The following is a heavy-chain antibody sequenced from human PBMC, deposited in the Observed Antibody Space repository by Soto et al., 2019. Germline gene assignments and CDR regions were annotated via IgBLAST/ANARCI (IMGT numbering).Heavy chain of an antibody. CDR2: IIPILGIA. Sequence: QVQLVQSGAEVKKPGSSVKVSCKASGGTFSSYTISWVRQAPGQGLEWMGRIIPILGIANYAQKFQGRVTITADKSTSTAYMELSSLRSEDTAVYYCAISSRRTLDAFDIWGQGTMVTVSS. CDR1: GGTFSSYT. J-gene: IGHJ3*02. V-gene: IGHV1-69*02. CDR3: AISSRRTLDAFDI. D-gene: IGHD6-13*01.